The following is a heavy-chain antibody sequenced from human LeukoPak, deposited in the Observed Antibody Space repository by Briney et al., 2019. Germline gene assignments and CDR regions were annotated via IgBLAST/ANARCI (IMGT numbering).Heavy chain of an antibody. Sequence: TGGSLRLSCAASGFTFSDYYMSWLRQAPGKGLECISYITSSGSYANHADSVKGRFTISRDNAKNSVYLQMSALRAEDTAFYFCARRQFVGGYYYGMDLWGQGTTVTVSS. J-gene: IGHJ6*02. V-gene: IGHV3-11*03. CDR3: ARRQFVGGYYYGMDL. CDR1: GFTFSDYY. D-gene: IGHD3-10*01. CDR2: ITSSGSYA.